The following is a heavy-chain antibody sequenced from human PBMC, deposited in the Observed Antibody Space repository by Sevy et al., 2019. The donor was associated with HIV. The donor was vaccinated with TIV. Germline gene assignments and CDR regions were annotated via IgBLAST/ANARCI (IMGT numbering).Heavy chain of an antibody. D-gene: IGHD6-19*01. J-gene: IGHJ4*02. CDR1: GFTFSSYW. Sequence: GGSLRLSCAASGFTFSSYWMHWVRQGLGKGLVWVSRTNSDGSSTSYADSVKGRITVSRDNAKNTLYLQMNSLRVEDTAVYYCAGSRYSCGLGYWGQGTLVTVSS. CDR3: AGSRYSCGLGY. V-gene: IGHV3-74*01. CDR2: TNSDGSST.